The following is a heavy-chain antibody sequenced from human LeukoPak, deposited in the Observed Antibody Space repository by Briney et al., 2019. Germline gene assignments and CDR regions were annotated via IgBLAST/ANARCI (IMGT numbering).Heavy chain of an antibody. CDR1: GYTFTSYG. D-gene: IGHD3-16*01. Sequence: ASVKVSCKASGYTFTSYGISWVRQATGQGLEWMGWISAYNGNTNYAQKLQGRVTRTTHPSTSTAYVALRSLRSDVTAVDYSARGLNYEVIYLTNFDYWGQGTLVTVSS. J-gene: IGHJ4*02. V-gene: IGHV1-18*01. CDR2: ISAYNGNT. CDR3: ARGLNYEVIYLTNFDY.